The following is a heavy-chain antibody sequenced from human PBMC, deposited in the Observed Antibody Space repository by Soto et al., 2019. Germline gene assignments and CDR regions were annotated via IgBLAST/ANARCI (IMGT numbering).Heavy chain of an antibody. CDR3: ARQRSISSWYRGIFDY. CDR1: GGSINNHY. D-gene: IGHD6-13*01. J-gene: IGHJ4*02. Sequence: PSETLSLTCTVSGGSINNHYWSWIRQPPGKGLEWIGSIYYSGSTYYNPSLKSRVTISVDTSKNQFSLKLSSVTAADTAVYYCARQRSISSWYRGIFDYWGQGTLVTVSS. V-gene: IGHV4-59*05. CDR2: IYYSGST.